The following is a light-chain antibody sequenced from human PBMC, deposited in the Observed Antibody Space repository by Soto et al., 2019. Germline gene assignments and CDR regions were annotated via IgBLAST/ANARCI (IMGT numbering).Light chain of an antibody. Sequence: EIVMTQSPATLSVSPGERATLSCRASQSVSSNLAWYQQKPGQAPRLLIYGASTRATGIPARFSGSGSGTEFTLTISSLQSEDFAVYYWQQYNNWHTFGQRTKLEIK. CDR1: QSVSSN. V-gene: IGKV3-15*01. CDR2: GAS. J-gene: IGKJ2*01. CDR3: QQYNNWHT.